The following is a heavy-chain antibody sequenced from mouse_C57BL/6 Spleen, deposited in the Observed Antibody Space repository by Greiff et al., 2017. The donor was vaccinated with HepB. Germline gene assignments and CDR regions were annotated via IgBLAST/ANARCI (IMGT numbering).Heavy chain of an antibody. CDR2: ISYDGSN. Sequence: EVKLQESGPGLVKPSQSLSLTCSVTGYSITSGYYWNWIRQFPGNKLEWMGYISYDGSNKYNPSLKNRISITRDTSKNQFFLKLNSVTTEDTATYYCARDEGWLPFAYWGQGTLVTVSA. D-gene: IGHD2-3*01. CDR1: GYSITSGYY. V-gene: IGHV3-6*01. J-gene: IGHJ3*01. CDR3: ARDEGWLPFAY.